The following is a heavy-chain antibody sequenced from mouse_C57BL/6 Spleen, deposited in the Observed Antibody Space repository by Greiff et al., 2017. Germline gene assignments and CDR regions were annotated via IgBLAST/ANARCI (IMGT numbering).Heavy chain of an antibody. Sequence: VESGGGLVQPGGSLKLSCAASGFTFSDYYMYWVRQTPEKRLEWVAYISNGGGSTYYPDTVKGRFTISRDNAKNPLYLQMSRLKSEDTAMYYCSTTVEYAMDYWGQGTSVTVSA. CDR2: ISNGGGST. V-gene: IGHV5-12*01. CDR1: GFTFSDYY. CDR3: STTVEYAMDY. D-gene: IGHD1-1*01. J-gene: IGHJ4*01.